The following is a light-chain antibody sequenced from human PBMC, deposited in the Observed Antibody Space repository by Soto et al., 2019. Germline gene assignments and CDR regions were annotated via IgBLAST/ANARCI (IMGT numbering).Light chain of an antibody. CDR1: QSVTSRY. J-gene: IGKJ1*01. CDR3: QQYGSSPGT. CDR2: GAS. Sequence: ELVLTQSPGTLSLSPGARATLSCRASQSVTSRYLAWYQQKPGQAPRLIIFGASIRDTGVPDRFSVSVSGTDLTLTISRLEAEDVEVYDGQQYGSSPGTFGQGTKVDIK. V-gene: IGKV3-20*01.